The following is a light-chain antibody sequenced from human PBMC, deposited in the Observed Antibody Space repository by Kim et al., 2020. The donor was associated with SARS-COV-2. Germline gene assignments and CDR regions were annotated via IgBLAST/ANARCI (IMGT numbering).Light chain of an antibody. CDR1: PRLYNNV. V-gene: IGKV3-20*01. J-gene: IGKJ3*01. CDR3: QLCGSSFT. Sequence: FAPQERATPSCSASPRLYNNVLACYQQKPAQAPRLLIYRASSRATGIPDRFRGSGSGTDFTLTVSRLEPEDFAVYYCQLCGSSFTFGPGTKVDIK. CDR2: RAS.